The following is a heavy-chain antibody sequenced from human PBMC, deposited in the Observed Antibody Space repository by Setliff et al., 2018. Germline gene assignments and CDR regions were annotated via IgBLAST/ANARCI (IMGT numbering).Heavy chain of an antibody. CDR2: INHSGSI. V-gene: IGHV4-34*01. J-gene: IGHJ5*02. D-gene: IGHD6-13*01. CDR1: GGSFNSYY. Sequence: SETLSLTCAVYGGSFNSYYWSWIRQPPGKGLEWIGEINHSGSINYNPSLKSRVTISVDTSKNQFSLELSSVTAADTAVYYCARGDIAAGTTTISWWFDPWGQGNLVTVSS. CDR3: ARGDIAAGTTTISWWFDP.